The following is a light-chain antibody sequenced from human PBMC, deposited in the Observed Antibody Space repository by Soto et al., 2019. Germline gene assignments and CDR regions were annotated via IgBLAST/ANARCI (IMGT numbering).Light chain of an antibody. Sequence: DIQMTQSPASLSASVGDRVTITCRASRAISNYLNWYQQKSGKVPRLLIYAASSLQPGVPSRFRGTGTGTAFTLTITSLQPEDSATYYCQQSYSVPRFGQWTRVDVK. V-gene: IGKV1-39*01. CDR3: QQSYSVPR. CDR2: AAS. CDR1: RAISNY. J-gene: IGKJ1*01.